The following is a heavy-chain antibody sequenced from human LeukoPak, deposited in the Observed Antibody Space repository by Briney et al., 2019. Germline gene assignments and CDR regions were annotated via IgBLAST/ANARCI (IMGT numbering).Heavy chain of an antibody. V-gene: IGHV4-59*08. D-gene: IGHD3-10*01. CDR2: IYYSGST. CDR3: ARRRRLLWFGESDDAFDI. J-gene: IGHJ3*02. Sequence: PSETLSLTCTVSGGSISSYYWSWVRQPPGKGLEWIGYIYYSGSTNYNPSLKSRVTISVDTSKNQFSLKLSSVTAADTAVYYCARRRRLLWFGESDDAFDIWGQGTMVTVSS. CDR1: GGSISSYY.